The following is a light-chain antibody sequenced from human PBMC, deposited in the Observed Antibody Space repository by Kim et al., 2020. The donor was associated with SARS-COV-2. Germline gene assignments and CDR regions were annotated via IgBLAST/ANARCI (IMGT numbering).Light chain of an antibody. CDR3: QAWDSTTVI. CDR2: EDT. CDR1: KLGDKY. J-gene: IGLJ2*01. V-gene: IGLV3-1*01. Sequence: SNELTQPPSVSVSPGQTASISCSGDKLGDKYACWYQQRPGQSPELVIYEDTRRPSGIPERFSASTSGNTATLTISGTQAMDEADYYCQAWDSTTVIFGGGTQLTVL.